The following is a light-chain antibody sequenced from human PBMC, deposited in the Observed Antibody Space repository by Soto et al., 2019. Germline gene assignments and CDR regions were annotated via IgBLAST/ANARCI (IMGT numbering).Light chain of an antibody. CDR3: QSYDSSLSGSYV. CDR1: SSNIGAGYD. Sequence: QSVLTQPPSVYGAPGQTVTISCTGSSSNIGAGYDVHWYQQVPGTAPKLLIYANKNRPSGVPDRFSGSKSGTSASLAITGLHAEDEADYYCQSYDSSLSGSYVFGTGTKLTVL. CDR2: ANK. V-gene: IGLV1-40*01. J-gene: IGLJ1*01.